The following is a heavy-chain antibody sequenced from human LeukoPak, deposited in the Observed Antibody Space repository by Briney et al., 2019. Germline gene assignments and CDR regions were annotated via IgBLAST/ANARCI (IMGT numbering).Heavy chain of an antibody. CDR3: ARDRYYDSSGLIGY. V-gene: IGHV3-11*01. CDR1: GFTFSDYY. Sequence: GGSLRLSCAASGFTFSDYYMSWIRQAPGKGLEWVSYISSRGSTIYYTDSVKGRFTISRDNAKNSLYLQMNSLRAEDTAVYYCARDRYYDSSGLIGYWGQGTLVTVSS. CDR2: ISSRGSTI. D-gene: IGHD3-22*01. J-gene: IGHJ4*02.